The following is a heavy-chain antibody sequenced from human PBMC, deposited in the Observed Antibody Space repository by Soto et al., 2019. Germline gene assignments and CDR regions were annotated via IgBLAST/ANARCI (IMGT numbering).Heavy chain of an antibody. Sequence: TGGSLRLSCAASGFTFSGSAMHWVRQASGKGLEWVGRIRSKANSYATAYAASVKGRFTISRDDSKNTAYLQMNSLKTEDTAVYYCTRHGIDYDILTGDKNDAFDIWGQGTMVTVSS. J-gene: IGHJ3*02. CDR2: IRSKANSYAT. V-gene: IGHV3-73*01. D-gene: IGHD3-9*01. CDR3: TRHGIDYDILTGDKNDAFDI. CDR1: GFTFSGSA.